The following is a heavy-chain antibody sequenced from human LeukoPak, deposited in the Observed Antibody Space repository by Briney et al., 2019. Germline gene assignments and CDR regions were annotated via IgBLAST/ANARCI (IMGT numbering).Heavy chain of an antibody. CDR3: ARAAYRVPMLRGPTHKYYFDP. D-gene: IGHD3-10*01. Sequence: SETLSLTCTVSGGSISSYYWSWIRQPPGKGLEWIGYIYYNGSTNYNPSLKSRVTISVDTSKSHFSLRLTSVTAADTAVYYCARAAYRVPMLRGPTHKYYFDPWGQGTLVAVSS. CDR1: GGSISSYY. V-gene: IGHV4-59*01. CDR2: IYYNGST. J-gene: IGHJ5*02.